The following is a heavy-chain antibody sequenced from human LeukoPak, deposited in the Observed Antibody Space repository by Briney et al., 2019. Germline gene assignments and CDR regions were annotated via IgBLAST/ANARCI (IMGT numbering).Heavy chain of an antibody. V-gene: IGHV1-69*13. D-gene: IGHD3-22*01. J-gene: IGHJ4*02. Sequence: SVKVSCKASGGTFSNYAISWVRQAPGQGLEWMGGIVPIFDTADYAQKFQGRLTITADDSTSTAYMELSSLRAEDTAVYYCARVYYDSSNLGYWGQGTLVTVSS. CDR1: GGTFSNYA. CDR2: IVPIFDTA. CDR3: ARVYYDSSNLGY.